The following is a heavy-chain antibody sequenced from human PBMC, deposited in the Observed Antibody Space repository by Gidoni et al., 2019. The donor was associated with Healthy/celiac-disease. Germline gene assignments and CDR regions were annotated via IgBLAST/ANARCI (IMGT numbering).Heavy chain of an antibody. CDR2: SYYSGST. CDR1: GGSVSSGRYY. CDR3: ARESVGATTQLDY. J-gene: IGHJ4*02. D-gene: IGHD1-26*01. Sequence: QVQLQESGPGLVKPSETLSLTCTVSGGSVSSGRYYCSWIRLPPGKGLEGVGCSYYSGSTNYNPPLKSRVTISVDTSKNQFSLKLSSVTAADTAVYYCARESVGATTQLDYWGQGTLVTVSS. V-gene: IGHV4-61*01.